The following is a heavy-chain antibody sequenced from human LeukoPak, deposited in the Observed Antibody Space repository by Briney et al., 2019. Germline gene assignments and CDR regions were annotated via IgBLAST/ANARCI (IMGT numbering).Heavy chain of an antibody. J-gene: IGHJ4*02. V-gene: IGHV3-30*18. CDR1: GFTFSTYG. CDR2: ISYDGTNK. Sequence: GRSLGLSCAASGFTFSTYGMHWVRQAPGKGLEWVAAISYDGTNKYYADSVKGRSTISRDNSKNTLYLQMNGLRAEDTAVFYCAKDLHGVADTSYYFDYWGRGTLVTVSS. CDR3: AKDLHGVADTSYYFDY. D-gene: IGHD6-19*01.